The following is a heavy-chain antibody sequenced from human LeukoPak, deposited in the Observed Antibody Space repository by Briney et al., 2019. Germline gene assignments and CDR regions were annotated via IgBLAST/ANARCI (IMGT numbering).Heavy chain of an antibody. D-gene: IGHD6-6*01. CDR3: ARDVGAARFDY. V-gene: IGHV4-59*13. CDR2: IYYSGST. CDR1: GGSIRSYY. Sequence: PSETLSLTCTVSGGSIRSYYWSWIREPPRKGLEWIGYIYYSGSTNYNPSLNSRVTISVDTSKNQFSLKLSSVPAADTAVYYCARDVGAARFDYWGQGTLVTVSS. J-gene: IGHJ4*02.